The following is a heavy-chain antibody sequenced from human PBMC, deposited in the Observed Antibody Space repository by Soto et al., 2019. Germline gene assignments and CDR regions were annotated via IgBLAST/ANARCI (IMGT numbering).Heavy chain of an antibody. CDR3: ARQGPGRSNWFDP. Sequence: GESLKISCKGSGYSFTIYWINWVRQMPGKGLEWMGRIDPSDSYTNYSPSFQGHVTISADKSISTAYLQWSSLKASDTAMYYCARQGPGRSNWFDPWGQGTLVTVSS. V-gene: IGHV5-10-1*01. D-gene: IGHD3-10*01. CDR1: GYSFTIYW. J-gene: IGHJ5*02. CDR2: IDPSDSYT.